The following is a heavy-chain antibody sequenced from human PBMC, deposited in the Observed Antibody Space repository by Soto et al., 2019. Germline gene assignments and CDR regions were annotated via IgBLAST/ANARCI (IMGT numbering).Heavy chain of an antibody. CDR2: IIPIFGTA. J-gene: IGHJ6*02. CDR3: ASHSGSSPEGRYYYGMDV. V-gene: IGHV1-69*12. D-gene: IGHD1-26*01. CDR1: GGTFSSYA. Sequence: QVQLVLSGAEVKKPGSSVKVSCKASGGTFSSYAISWVRQAPGQGLEWMGGIIPIFGTADYAQKFQGRVTITAXEXTXTXXMELSSLRSEDTAVYYCASHSGSSPEGRYYYGMDVWGQGTTVTVSS.